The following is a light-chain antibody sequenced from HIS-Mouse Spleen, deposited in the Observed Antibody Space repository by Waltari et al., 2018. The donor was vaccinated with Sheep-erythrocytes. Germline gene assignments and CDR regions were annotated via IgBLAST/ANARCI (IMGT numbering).Light chain of an antibody. Sequence: QSALTQPPSASGSPGQSVTISCTVTTSDVVGNTYVPWYQQHPDKAPKLMIYEVSKRPSGVPDRFSGSKSGNTASLTVSGLQAEDEADYYCSSYAGSNNWVFGGGTKLTVL. CDR3: SSYAGSNNWV. J-gene: IGLJ3*02. V-gene: IGLV2-8*01. CDR2: EVS. CDR1: TSDVVGNTY.